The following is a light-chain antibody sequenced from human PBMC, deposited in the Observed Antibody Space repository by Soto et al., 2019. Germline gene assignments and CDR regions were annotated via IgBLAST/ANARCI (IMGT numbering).Light chain of an antibody. CDR3: SSYTSSSTLV. CDR2: EVS. CDR1: SSDVGAYNY. J-gene: IGLJ1*01. V-gene: IGLV2-14*01. Sequence: QSALTQPAFVSGSPGQSITMSCTGTSSDVGAYNYVSWYQQHPGKAPKLMIYEVSDRPSGVSNRFSGSKSGNTASLTISGLQAEDEADYYCSSYTSSSTLVFGTGTKVTVL.